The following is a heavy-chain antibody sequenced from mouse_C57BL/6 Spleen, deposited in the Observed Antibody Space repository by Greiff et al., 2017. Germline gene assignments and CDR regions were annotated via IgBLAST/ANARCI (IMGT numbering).Heavy chain of an antibody. Sequence: EVQLVESEGGLVQPGSSMKLSCTASGFTFSDYYMAWVRQVPEKGLEWVANINYDGSSTYYLDSLKSRFIISRDNAKNILYLQMSSLKSEDTATYYCARDRAYYDYGYAMDYWGQGTSVTVSS. V-gene: IGHV5-16*01. D-gene: IGHD2-4*01. CDR1: GFTFSDYY. CDR3: ARDRAYYDYGYAMDY. J-gene: IGHJ4*01. CDR2: INYDGSST.